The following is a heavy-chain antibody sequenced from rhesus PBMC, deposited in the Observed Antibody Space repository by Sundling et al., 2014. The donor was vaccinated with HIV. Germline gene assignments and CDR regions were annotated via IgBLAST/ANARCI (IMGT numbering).Heavy chain of an antibody. CDR3: ARGMNIWTGTDLYYFDY. CDR1: GGSFSGYY. J-gene: IGHJ4*01. D-gene: IGHD3-3*01. V-gene: IGHV4-165*01. CDR2: ISGSSGST. Sequence: QVQLQESGPGLVKPSETLSLTCAVSGGSFSGYYWGWIRQPPGKGLEWIGYISGSSGSTDYNPSLKSRVTISTDTSKNQFSLKLSSVTAADTAVYYCARGMNIWTGTDLYYFDYWGQGVLVTVSS.